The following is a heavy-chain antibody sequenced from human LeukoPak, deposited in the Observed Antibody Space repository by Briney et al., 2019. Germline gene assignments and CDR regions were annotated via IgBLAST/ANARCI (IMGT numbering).Heavy chain of an antibody. CDR1: GYTFTGYY. D-gene: IGHD1-26*01. Sequence: GASVKVSCKASGYTFTGYYMHWVRQAPGRGLEWMGWINPNSGGTNYAQKFQGRVTMTRDTSISTAYMELSRLRSDDTAVYYCARDTSGSYYLRGGFDYWGQGTLVTVSS. CDR3: ARDTSGSYYLRGGFDY. V-gene: IGHV1-2*02. CDR2: INPNSGGT. J-gene: IGHJ4*02.